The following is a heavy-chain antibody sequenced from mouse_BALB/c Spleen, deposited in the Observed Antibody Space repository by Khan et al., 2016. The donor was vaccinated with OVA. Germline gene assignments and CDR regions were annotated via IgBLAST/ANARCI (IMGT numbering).Heavy chain of an antibody. V-gene: IGHV1S132*01. Sequence: QIQLVQSGAELVRPGASVKLSCKTSGNIFTSYWIHWIKQRSGQGLEWIARIYPGTGSTYYNEKFKGKATLTADKSSSTAFMQLSSLKSEDSAVYFGARGGDSDEAWFAYWGQGTLVTVSA. CDR1: GNIFTSYW. J-gene: IGHJ3*01. CDR2: IYPGTGST. CDR3: ARGGDSDEAWFAY.